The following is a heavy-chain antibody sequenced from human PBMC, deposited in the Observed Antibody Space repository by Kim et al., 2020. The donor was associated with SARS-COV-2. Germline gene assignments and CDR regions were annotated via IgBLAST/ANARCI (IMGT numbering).Heavy chain of an antibody. CDR2: ISAYNGNT. J-gene: IGHJ5*02. CDR1: GYTFTSYG. CDR3: ARGGYGSIAAAGTALFDP. D-gene: IGHD6-13*01. V-gene: IGHV1-18*01. Sequence: ASVKVSCKASGYTFTSYGISWVRQAPGQGLEWMGWISAYNGNTNYAQKLQGRVTMTTDTSTSTAYMELRSLRSDDTAVYYCARGGYGSIAAAGTALFDPWGQGTLVTVSS.